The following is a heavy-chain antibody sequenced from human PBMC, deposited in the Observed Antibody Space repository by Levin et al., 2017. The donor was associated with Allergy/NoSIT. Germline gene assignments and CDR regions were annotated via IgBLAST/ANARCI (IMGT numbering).Heavy chain of an antibody. D-gene: IGHD3-10*01. CDR3: ARAVSGSYFDY. CDR2: TSYDGSNK. J-gene: IGHJ4*02. V-gene: IGHV3-30-3*01. Sequence: GGSLRLSCAASGFSFSDYPMTWVRQGQGKGLEWMASTSYDGSNKNYADSVKGRFTISRDNSKDTLYLQMSSLRSEDTGVYYCARAVSGSYFDYWGQGTLVTVSS. CDR1: GFSFSDYP.